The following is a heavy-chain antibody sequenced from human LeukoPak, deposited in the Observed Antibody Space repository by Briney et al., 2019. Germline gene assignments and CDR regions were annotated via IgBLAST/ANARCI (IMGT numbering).Heavy chain of an antibody. CDR1: GFTFSSYG. CDR3: AKEYYDFWSGYPHDY. D-gene: IGHD3-3*01. CDR2: ISYDGSNK. J-gene: IGHJ4*02. V-gene: IGHV3-30*18. Sequence: PGRSLRLSCAASGFTFSSYGMHWVRQAPGKGLEWVAVISYDGSNKYYADSVKGRFTISRDNSKNTLYLQMNSLRAEDMAVYYCAKEYYDFWSGYPHDYWGQGTLVTVSS.